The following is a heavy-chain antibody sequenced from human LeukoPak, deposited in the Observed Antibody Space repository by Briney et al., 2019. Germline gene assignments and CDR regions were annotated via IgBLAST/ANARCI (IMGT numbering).Heavy chain of an antibody. J-gene: IGHJ6*02. V-gene: IGHV1-18*01. D-gene: IGHD6-13*01. Sequence: ASVTVSCKASGYTFTSYGISWVRQAPGQGLEWMGWISAYNGNTNYAQKLQGRVTMTTDTSTSTAYMELRSLRSDDTAVYYCARELSATTSYSSSWYFAYYYCGMDVWGQGTTVTVSS. CDR2: ISAYNGNT. CDR3: ARELSATTSYSSSWYFAYYYCGMDV. CDR1: GYTFTSYG.